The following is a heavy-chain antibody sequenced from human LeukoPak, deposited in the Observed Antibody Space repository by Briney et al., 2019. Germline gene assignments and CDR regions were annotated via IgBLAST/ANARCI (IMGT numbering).Heavy chain of an antibody. J-gene: IGHJ5*02. CDR2: ISGYNGHT. Sequence: ASVKVCCKASSYTFSNFGVSWVRQAPGQGLEWMGWISGYNGHTKYAQKFQGRATMTTDTSTSTAYMELRSLRSDDTAVYYCARDSREVLLWFGEFSPWGQGTLVTVSS. V-gene: IGHV1-18*01. CDR1: SYTFSNFG. CDR3: ARDSREVLLWFGEFSP. D-gene: IGHD3-10*01.